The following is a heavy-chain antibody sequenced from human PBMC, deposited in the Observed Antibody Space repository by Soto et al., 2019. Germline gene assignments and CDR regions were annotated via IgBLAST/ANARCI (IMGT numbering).Heavy chain of an antibody. CDR1: GGSISSYY. J-gene: IGHJ6*02. V-gene: IGHV4-59*01. CDR3: AREGAIFGVARGGMDV. Sequence: QVQLQESGPGLVKPSETLSLTCTVSGGSISSYYWSWIRQPPGEGLEWIGYIYYSGSTNYNPSLKSRVTISVDTSKNQFSLKLSSVTAADTAVYYCAREGAIFGVARGGMDVWGQGTTVTVSS. D-gene: IGHD3-3*01. CDR2: IYYSGST.